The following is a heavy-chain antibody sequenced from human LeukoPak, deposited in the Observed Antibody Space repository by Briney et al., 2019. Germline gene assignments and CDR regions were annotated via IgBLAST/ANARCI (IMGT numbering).Heavy chain of an antibody. D-gene: IGHD5-24*01. CDR2: LGTAGDT. V-gene: IGHV3-13*01. Sequence: GGSLRLSCAASGFILSNYAMHWVRQPAGKGLEWVSALGTAGDTFYPGSVKGRFTISRDDAKKSLFLQMSSLRAEDTAIYYCARQSTPHGNFDYWGQGTLVTVSS. CDR1: GFILSNYA. CDR3: ARQSTPHGNFDY. J-gene: IGHJ4*02.